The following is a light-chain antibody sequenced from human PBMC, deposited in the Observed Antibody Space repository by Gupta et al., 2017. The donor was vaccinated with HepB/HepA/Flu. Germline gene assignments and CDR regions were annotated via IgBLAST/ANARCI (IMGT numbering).Light chain of an antibody. V-gene: IGKV3-11*01. CDR2: DAS. CDR1: QSVSTY. J-gene: IGKJ5*01. CDR3: QQHSNLIT. Sequence: EVVLTQFPDTLSLSPGERATLSCTASQSVSTYLAWYQQKPGQALRLLIYDASNRATGVPGRFSGSGSGTDFTLTISSIEPEDFAIYYWQQHSNLITFGQGTLMEIK.